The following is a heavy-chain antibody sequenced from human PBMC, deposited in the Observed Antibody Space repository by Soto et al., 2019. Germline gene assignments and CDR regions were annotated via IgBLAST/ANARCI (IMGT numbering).Heavy chain of an antibody. D-gene: IGHD2-2*01. CDR2: IIPIFGTA. J-gene: IGHJ6*02. CDR1: GGTFSSYA. CDR3: ARVLVVVPAAIGGSYYYYGMDV. V-gene: IGHV1-69*01. Sequence: QVQLVQSGAEVKKPGSSVKVSCKASGGTFSSYAISWVRQAPGQGLEWMGGIIPIFGTANYAQKFQGRVTITADDSTSTAYMELSSLRSEDTAVYYCARVLVVVPAAIGGSYYYYGMDVWGQGTTVTVSS.